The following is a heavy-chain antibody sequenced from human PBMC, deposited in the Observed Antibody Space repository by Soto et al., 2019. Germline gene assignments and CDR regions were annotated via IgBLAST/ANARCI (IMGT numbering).Heavy chain of an antibody. CDR2: ISSSGSTI. D-gene: IGHD2-21*01. CDR1: GFTFSSYE. CDR3: ASSIPAWFDP. V-gene: IGHV3-48*03. Sequence: GGSLRLSCAASGFTFSSYEMNWVRQAPGKGLEWVSYISSSGSTIYYADSVKGRFTISRDNAKNSLYLQMNSLRAKDTAVYYCASSIPAWFDPWGQGTMVTVSS. J-gene: IGHJ5*02.